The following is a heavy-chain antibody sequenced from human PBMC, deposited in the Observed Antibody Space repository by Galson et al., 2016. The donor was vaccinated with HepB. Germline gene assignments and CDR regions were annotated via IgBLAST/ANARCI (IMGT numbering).Heavy chain of an antibody. CDR2: ISSISSYT. D-gene: IGHD3-10*01. J-gene: IGHJ4*02. CDR3: ARTHYASGSYDH. CDR1: GFTFSDYY. V-gene: IGHV3-11*03. Sequence: SLRLSCAASGFTFSDYYMSWIRQAPAKGLEWVSYISSISSYTSYADSVKGRFTISRDNAKSTLYLQMNSLRAEDTAVYYCARTHYASGSYDHWGQGTLVTVSS.